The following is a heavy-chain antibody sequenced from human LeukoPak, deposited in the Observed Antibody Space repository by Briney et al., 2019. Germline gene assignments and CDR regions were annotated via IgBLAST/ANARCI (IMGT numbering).Heavy chain of an antibody. J-gene: IGHJ6*04. V-gene: IGHV3-9*01. CDR3: AELGITMIGGV. D-gene: IGHD3-10*02. CDR2: LSWNSGGI. CDR1: GFTFDDYA. Sequence: GGSLRLSCAASGFTFDDYAMHWVRQAPGKGLEWVSGLSWNSGGIVYADSVKGRFTISRDNAKNSLYLQMNSLRAEDTAVYYCAELGITMIGGVWGKGTTVTISS.